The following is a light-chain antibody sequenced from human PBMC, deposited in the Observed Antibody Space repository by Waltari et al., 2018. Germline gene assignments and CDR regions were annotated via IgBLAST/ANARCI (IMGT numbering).Light chain of an antibody. CDR2: GNRDGSH. CDR3: QTGGHGTWV. J-gene: IGLJ3*02. CDR1: SGHSSNV. V-gene: IGLV4-69*01. Sequence: QLVLTQSPSASASLGASVKLTCTLSSGHSSNVIAWLKQQPEKGPRYLMKGNRDGSHSKGDEIPDLFSGSSSGAERYLTISSLPSEYEADYYCQTGGHGTWVFGGGTKLTVL.